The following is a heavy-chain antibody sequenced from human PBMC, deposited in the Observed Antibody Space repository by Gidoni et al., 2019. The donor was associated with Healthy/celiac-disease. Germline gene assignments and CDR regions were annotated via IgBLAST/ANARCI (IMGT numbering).Heavy chain of an antibody. V-gene: IGHV3-23*01. CDR2: ISGSGGST. CDR1: GFPFSSYA. CDR3: AKDCSSTSCYGD. Sequence: VQLLESGGGLVQPGGSLRLSCAASGFPFSSYAMSWVRQAPGKGLEWVSVISGSGGSTYYADSVKGRFTISRDNSKNTLYLQMNSLRAEDTAVYYCAKDCSSTSCYGDWGQGTLVTVSS. D-gene: IGHD2-2*01. J-gene: IGHJ4*02.